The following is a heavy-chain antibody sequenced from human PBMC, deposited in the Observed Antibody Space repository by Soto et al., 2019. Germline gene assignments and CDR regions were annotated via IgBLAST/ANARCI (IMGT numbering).Heavy chain of an antibody. CDR3: ARDLGYSGYDRTYYYYYCMDV. Sequence: GGSLRLSCAASGFTFSSYSMNWVRQAPGKGLEWVSSISSSSSYIYYADSVKGRFTISRDNAKNSLYLQMNSLRAEDTAVYYCARDLGYSGYDRTYYYYYCMDVWGKGTTVTVSS. V-gene: IGHV3-21*01. CDR2: ISSSSSYI. J-gene: IGHJ6*03. D-gene: IGHD5-12*01. CDR1: GFTFSSYS.